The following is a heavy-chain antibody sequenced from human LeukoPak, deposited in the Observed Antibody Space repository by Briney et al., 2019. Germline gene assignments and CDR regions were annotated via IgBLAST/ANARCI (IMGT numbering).Heavy chain of an antibody. Sequence: GGTLRLSCAASGFTFSTYGMTWVRQAPGKGLEWVSTISDTGDSTYYAGSVKGRFTISRDNSESTLYLQMNGLRTEDTAIYFCATGAYCDHWGQGTLVTVSS. CDR3: ATGAYCDH. J-gene: IGHJ4*02. CDR1: GFTFSTYG. V-gene: IGHV3-23*01. CDR2: ISDTGDST.